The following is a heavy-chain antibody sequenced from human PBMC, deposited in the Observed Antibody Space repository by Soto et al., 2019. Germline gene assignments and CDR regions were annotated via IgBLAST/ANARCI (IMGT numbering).Heavy chain of an antibody. CDR3: VQGPLWLGELRTYESRH. CDR1: GFSFSTYA. CDR2: ISTTGDST. V-gene: IGHV3-23*01. J-gene: IGHJ4*02. D-gene: IGHD3-10*01. Sequence: EVQLLESGGGLVQPGGSLRLSCAASGFSFSTYAMSWVRQAPGKGLEWVSTISTTGDSTYYADSVKGRFTISRDNSKNTMTLQMNSLRAEDTALYYCVQGPLWLGELRTYESRHWGQGSLVTVSS.